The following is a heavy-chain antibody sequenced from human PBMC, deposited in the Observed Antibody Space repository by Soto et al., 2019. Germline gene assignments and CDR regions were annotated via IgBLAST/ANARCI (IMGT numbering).Heavy chain of an antibody. D-gene: IGHD1-26*01. CDR2: ISDDGSST. Sequence: QTGGSLRLSCAASGFTFSNHPMSWVRQAPGKGLEWVSAISDDGSSTYYADSVKGRFTISRDNSRDTLYVQINSLRPEDTALYYCAKFHRGTGSSFDNWGQGTQVTVSS. CDR1: GFTFSNHP. J-gene: IGHJ4*02. CDR3: AKFHRGTGSSFDN. V-gene: IGHV3-23*01.